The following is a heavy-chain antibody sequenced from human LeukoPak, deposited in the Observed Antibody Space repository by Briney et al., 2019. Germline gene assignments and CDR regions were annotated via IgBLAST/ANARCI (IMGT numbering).Heavy chain of an antibody. J-gene: IGHJ1*01. D-gene: IGHD6-19*01. CDR3: ASIEVAGTLYFQH. Sequence: ASVKVSCKASGYTFTGYYMHWVRQAPGQGLEWMGWINPNSGGTNYAQKFQGRVTMTRDTSISTAYMELSRLRSDDTAVYYCASIEVAGTLYFQHWGQGTLVTVSS. V-gene: IGHV1-2*02. CDR2: INPNSGGT. CDR1: GYTFTGYY.